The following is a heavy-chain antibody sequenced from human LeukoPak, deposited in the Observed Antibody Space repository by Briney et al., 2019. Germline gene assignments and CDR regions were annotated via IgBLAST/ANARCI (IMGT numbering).Heavy chain of an antibody. CDR3: AREGRESQGFDY. J-gene: IGHJ4*02. CDR1: GFTFSSYW. D-gene: IGHD3-10*01. CDR2: IKQHGSEQ. V-gene: IGHV3-7*05. Sequence: GGSLRLSCAASGFTFSSYWMSWVRQAPGKGLEWVANIKQHGSEQYYVDSVKGRFTISRDNAKNSLYLQMNSLRADDTAVYYCAREGRESQGFDYWGREPWSPSPQ.